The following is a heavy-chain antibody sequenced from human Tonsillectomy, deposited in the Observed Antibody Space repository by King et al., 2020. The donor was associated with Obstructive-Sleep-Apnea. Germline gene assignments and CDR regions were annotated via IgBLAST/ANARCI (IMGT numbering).Heavy chain of an antibody. D-gene: IGHD4-17*01. CDR3: TTDPGDFPDY. Sequence: VQLVESGGGLVKPGESLRLSCAASGLTFTNAWMSWVRQTSGKRLEWVGRIKSKSDGGAADYAAPVTGRFTISRLDSRNKLYLQMNSLMIEDSGVYYCTTDPGDFPDYWGRGTLVTVSS. CDR1: GLTFTNAW. J-gene: IGHJ4*02. CDR2: IKSKSDGGAA. V-gene: IGHV3-15*01.